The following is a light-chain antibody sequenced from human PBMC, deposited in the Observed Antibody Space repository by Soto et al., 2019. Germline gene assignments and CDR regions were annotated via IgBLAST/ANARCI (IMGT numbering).Light chain of an antibody. CDR2: WAS. CDR3: QQYESTPPT. J-gene: IGKJ2*01. V-gene: IGKV4-1*01. Sequence: DIVMTQSPDSLAVSLGERATINCKSSQSVLYSSNNKNYLAWYQQRPGQPPKLLIYWASTRESGVPDRFSGSGSGTYFTLTITSLQAEDVAVYYGQQYESTPPTFGQGTKLEIK. CDR1: QSVLYSSNNKNY.